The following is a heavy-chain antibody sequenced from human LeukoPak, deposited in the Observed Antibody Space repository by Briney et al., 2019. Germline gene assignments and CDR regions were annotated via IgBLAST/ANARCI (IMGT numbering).Heavy chain of an antibody. CDR3: ARDGTIVVVPAAAPDY. CDR1: GFTFSIYG. CDR2: IWYDGSNK. J-gene: IGHJ4*02. V-gene: IGHV3-33*01. Sequence: PGGSLRLSCAASGFTFSIYGMHWVRQAPGKGLEWGAVIWYDGSNKYYADSVKGRFTISRDNSKNTLYLQMNSLRAEDTAVYYCARDGTIVVVPAAAPDYWGQGTLVTVSS. D-gene: IGHD2-2*01.